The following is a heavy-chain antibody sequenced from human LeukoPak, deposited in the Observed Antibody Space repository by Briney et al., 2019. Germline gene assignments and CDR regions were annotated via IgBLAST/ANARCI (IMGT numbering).Heavy chain of an antibody. CDR2: IYYDGSNK. D-gene: IGHD3-10*01. Sequence: GGSLRLSCAASGFTFSSYGMHWVRQVPGKGPEWVAVIYYDGSNKYYAESVKGRFTISRDNSNNTLSLQMNSLRAEDTAVYFCARDRGYYYYYMDVWARGPRSPSP. V-gene: IGHV3-33*01. CDR3: ARDRGYYYYYMDV. CDR1: GFTFSSYG. J-gene: IGHJ6*03.